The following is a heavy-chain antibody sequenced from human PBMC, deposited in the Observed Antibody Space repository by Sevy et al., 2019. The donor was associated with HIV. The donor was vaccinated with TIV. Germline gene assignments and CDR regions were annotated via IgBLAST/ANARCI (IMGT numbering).Heavy chain of an antibody. J-gene: IGHJ6*03. Sequence: GGSLRLSCTTSGFTFGVYAMNWVRQAPGKGLEWVGCIRSKDYGGTKEFAGAVKVKFTITSNGSKSIVYLQMNSLKLEDTAVYYYSSGPVASPQSNFYYYMDVWGKGTTVTVSS. CDR2: IRSKDYGGTK. D-gene: IGHD2-15*01. CDR3: SSGPVASPQSNFYYYMDV. CDR1: GFTFGVYA. V-gene: IGHV3-49*04.